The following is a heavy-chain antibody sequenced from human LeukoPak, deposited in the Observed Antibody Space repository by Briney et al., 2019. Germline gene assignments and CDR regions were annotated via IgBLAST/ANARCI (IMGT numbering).Heavy chain of an antibody. D-gene: IGHD7-27*01. Sequence: GASVKVSCKASGYTVIDYFIHWVRQAPGQGLEWMGRINPNSGDTYYAQNFQGRVTMTRDTSISATYMELNRPTSDDTAVYYCARDLSSTSNWELDYWGQGTLVTVSS. CDR3: ARDLSSTSNWELDY. J-gene: IGHJ4*02. CDR2: INPNSGDT. V-gene: IGHV1-2*06. CDR1: GYTVIDYF.